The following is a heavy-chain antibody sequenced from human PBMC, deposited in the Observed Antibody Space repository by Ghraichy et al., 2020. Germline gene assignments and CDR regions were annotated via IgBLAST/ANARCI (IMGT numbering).Heavy chain of an antibody. D-gene: IGHD2-2*02. CDR1: GGSFSGYY. Sequence: GSLRLSCAVYGGSFSGYYWSWIRQPPGKGLEWIGEINHSGSTNYNPSLKSRVTISVDTSKNQFSLKLSSVTAADTAVYYCARVFCSSTSCYNYYYGMDVWGQGTTVTVSS. CDR2: INHSGST. CDR3: ARVFCSSTSCYNYYYGMDV. J-gene: IGHJ6*02. V-gene: IGHV4-34*01.